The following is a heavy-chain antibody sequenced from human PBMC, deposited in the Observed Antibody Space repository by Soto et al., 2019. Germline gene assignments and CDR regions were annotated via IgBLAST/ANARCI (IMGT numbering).Heavy chain of an antibody. V-gene: IGHV4-31*11. CDR1: GAYMRNDYYY. CDR2: MHHSGRT. CDR3: ARWVEVSLDYFDS. D-gene: IGHD6-6*01. Sequence: SETLSLTCAVSGAYMRNDYYYWSWVRQKPGKDLEWIGHMHHSGRTHYNPSLKSRVAVSVDTSKNQFSLYLNSVTAADTAVYYCARWVEVSLDYFDSWGQGIPVTV. J-gene: IGHJ4*02.